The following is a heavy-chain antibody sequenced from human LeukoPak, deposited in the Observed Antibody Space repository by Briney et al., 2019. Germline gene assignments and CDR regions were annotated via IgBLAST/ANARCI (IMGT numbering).Heavy chain of an antibody. CDR3: ARHKRIGNYRRFDY. CDR1: GYSFTNYW. Sequence: GESLKISCKVSGYSFTNYWLGWVRQMPGKGLEWMGIINPANSETRYSPSFQGQVTMSADKSISTAYLQWSSLKPSDTALYYCARHKRIGNYRRFDYWGQGTLVTVSS. D-gene: IGHD1-7*01. V-gene: IGHV5-51*01. J-gene: IGHJ4*02. CDR2: INPANSET.